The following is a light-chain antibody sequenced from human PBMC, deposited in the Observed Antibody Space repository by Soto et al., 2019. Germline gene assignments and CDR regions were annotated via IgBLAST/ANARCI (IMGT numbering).Light chain of an antibody. Sequence: EIVMTQSPGTLSLSPGERATLSCRASQSVSSNLAWYQQIPGQAPRLLIYGASTRATGIPARFSGSGSGTEFTLAINSLQSEDFAVYYCQQYNDWPRTFGLGTKVDIK. J-gene: IGKJ1*01. CDR1: QSVSSN. CDR3: QQYNDWPRT. CDR2: GAS. V-gene: IGKV3-15*01.